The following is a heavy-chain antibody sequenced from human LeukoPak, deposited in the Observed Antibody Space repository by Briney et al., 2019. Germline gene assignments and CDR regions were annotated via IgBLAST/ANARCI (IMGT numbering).Heavy chain of an antibody. Sequence: SVKVSCKVSGYTLTELSMHWVRQAPGKGLEWMGGFDPEDGETIYAQKFQGRVTMTEDTSTDTAYMELSSLRSEDTTVYYCATGMTRSYYYYYYMDVWGKGTTVTVS. V-gene: IGHV1-24*01. CDR3: ATGMTRSYYYYYYMDV. J-gene: IGHJ6*03. CDR2: FDPEDGET. CDR1: GYTLTELS.